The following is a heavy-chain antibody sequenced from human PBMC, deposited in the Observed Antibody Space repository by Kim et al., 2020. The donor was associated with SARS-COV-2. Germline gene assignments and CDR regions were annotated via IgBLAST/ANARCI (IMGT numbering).Heavy chain of an antibody. CDR3: ARNAIRGVINYYGMDV. V-gene: IGHV3-74*01. J-gene: IGHJ6*02. Sequence: SLEGRCNISRNNAKNTLYLQMNSLRAEDTAVYYCARNAIRGVINYYGMDVWGQGTTVTVS. D-gene: IGHD3-10*01.